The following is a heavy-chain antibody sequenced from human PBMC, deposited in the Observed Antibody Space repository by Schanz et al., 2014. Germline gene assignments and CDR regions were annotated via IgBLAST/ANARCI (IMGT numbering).Heavy chain of an antibody. CDR1: GGDIGNYY. J-gene: IGHJ5*02. CDR2: IHQSGGT. Sequence: QVQLQESGPGLVKPSETLSLTCSVSGGDIGNYYWSWIRQPPGKGLEWIGYIHQSGGTNYNPSLKSRATILFDTSKNQFSRSLTSLTAADTAVYYCAKFLYDDPSWGQGTLVTVSS. V-gene: IGHV4-59*08. CDR3: AKFLYDDPS. D-gene: IGHD3-3*01.